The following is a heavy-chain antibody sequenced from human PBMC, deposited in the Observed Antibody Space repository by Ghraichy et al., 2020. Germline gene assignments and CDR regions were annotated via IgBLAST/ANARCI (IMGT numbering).Heavy chain of an antibody. CDR3: AQDTSAVAGTENAY. CDR2: ISGSGGST. D-gene: IGHD6-13*01. V-gene: IGHV3-23*01. CDR1: GFTFNNFA. J-gene: IGHJ4*02. Sequence: GGSLRLSCVASGFTFNNFAMTWVRQAPGKGLEWVSLISGSGGSTYYADSVKGRFTTSRDNSKNTVYLQMNSLRGEDTAVYYCAQDTSAVAGTENAYWGQGTLVTVSS.